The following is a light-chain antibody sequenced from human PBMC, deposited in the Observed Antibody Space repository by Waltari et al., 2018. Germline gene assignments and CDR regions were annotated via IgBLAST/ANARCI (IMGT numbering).Light chain of an antibody. CDR3: QQSYSTPQT. J-gene: IGKJ1*01. V-gene: IGKV1-39*01. Sequence: TWRASQSISSYLNWYQQKPGKAPKLLIYAASSLESGVPSRFSGSGSGTDFTLTISSLQPEDFATYYCQQSYSTPQTFGQGTKVEIK. CDR2: AAS. CDR1: QSISSY.